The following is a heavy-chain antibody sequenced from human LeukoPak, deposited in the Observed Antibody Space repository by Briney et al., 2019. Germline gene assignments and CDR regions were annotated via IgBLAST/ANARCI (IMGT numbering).Heavy chain of an antibody. CDR3: AKEVGKSLELRPIDY. CDR2: ISGSGGST. Sequence: HAGGSLRLSCAASGFTFSSYAMSWVRQAPGKGLEWVSAISGSGGSTYHADSVKGRFTISRDNSKNTLYLQMNSLRAEDTAVYYCAKEVGKSLELRPIDYWGQGTLVTVSS. D-gene: IGHD1-7*01. CDR1: GFTFSSYA. V-gene: IGHV3-23*01. J-gene: IGHJ4*02.